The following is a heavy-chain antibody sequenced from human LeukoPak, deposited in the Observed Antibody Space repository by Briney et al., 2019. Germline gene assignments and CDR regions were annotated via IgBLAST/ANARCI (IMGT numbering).Heavy chain of an antibody. CDR1: GFTFSSYA. Sequence: GGSLRLSCAASGFTFSSYAMHWVRQAPGKGLEWVAVISYDGSNKYYADSVKGRFTISRDNSKNTLYLQMNSLRAEDTAVYYCARDLETLHYDFWSGYQKRHWFDPWGQGTLVTVSS. D-gene: IGHD3-3*01. J-gene: IGHJ5*02. CDR3: ARDLETLHYDFWSGYQKRHWFDP. V-gene: IGHV3-30*01. CDR2: ISYDGSNK.